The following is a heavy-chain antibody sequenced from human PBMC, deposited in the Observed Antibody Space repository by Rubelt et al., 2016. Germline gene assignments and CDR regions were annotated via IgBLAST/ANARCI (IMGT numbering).Heavy chain of an antibody. V-gene: IGHV2-5*02. CDR1: GFSLSTSGVG. CDR2: IYWDDDK. J-gene: IGHJ4*02. D-gene: IGHD2-2*01. Sequence: QITLKESGPTLVKPTQTLTLTCTFSGFSLSTSGVGVGWIRQPPGKALEWLALIYWDDDKRYSPSLKSMLTITKDTSKNQVVLTMTNMDPVDTATYYCAHSGVGDCSSTSCYAHFDYWGQGTLVTVSS. CDR3: AHSGVGDCSSTSCYAHFDY.